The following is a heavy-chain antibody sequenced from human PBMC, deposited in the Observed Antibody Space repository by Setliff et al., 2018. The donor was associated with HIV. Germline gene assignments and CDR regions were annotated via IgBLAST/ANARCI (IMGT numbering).Heavy chain of an antibody. CDR3: TRGGSMTTLTT. Sequence: PSETLSLTCSVSGGSITSGGYYWHWIRQHPGKGLEWIGYIFYSGSTYYNPSLKSRVTISLDTSENQFSLRLSSVTAADTAVYYCTRGGSMTTLTTWGQGTLVTVSS. J-gene: IGHJ4*02. CDR2: IFYSGST. V-gene: IGHV4-31*03. CDR1: GGSITSGGYY. D-gene: IGHD4-4*01.